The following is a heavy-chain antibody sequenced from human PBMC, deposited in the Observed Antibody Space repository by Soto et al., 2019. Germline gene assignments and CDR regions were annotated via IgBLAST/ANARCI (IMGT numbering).Heavy chain of an antibody. D-gene: IGHD3-9*01. CDR1: GFTLGNYW. Sequence: EVHLVESGGGLVQSGGSLRLSCAASGFTLGNYWMHWVRQAPGKGLVWVSRINDYGTTINYAESVEGRFIISRDDAKSEVYLQMNNLRAEDSAVYYCARGGLGPFDYWGQGALVTVSS. CDR3: ARGGLGPFDY. CDR2: INDYGTTI. J-gene: IGHJ4*02. V-gene: IGHV3-74*01.